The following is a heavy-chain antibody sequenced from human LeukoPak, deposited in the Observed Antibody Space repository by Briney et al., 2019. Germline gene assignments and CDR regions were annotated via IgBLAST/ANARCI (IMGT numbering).Heavy chain of an antibody. V-gene: IGHV4-59*01. CDR2: IYYSGST. CDR1: GGSISSYY. CDR3: AREGRGYCSSTSCSYNWFDP. D-gene: IGHD2-2*01. Sequence: SETLSLTCTVSGGSISSYYWSWIRQPPGKGLEWIGYIYYSGSTNYNPSLKSRVTISVDTSKNQFSLKLSSVTAADTAVYYCAREGRGYCSSTSCSYNWFDPWGQGTLVTVSS. J-gene: IGHJ5*02.